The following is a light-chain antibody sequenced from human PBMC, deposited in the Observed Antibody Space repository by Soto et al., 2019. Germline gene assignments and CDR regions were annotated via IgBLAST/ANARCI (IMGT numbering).Light chain of an antibody. Sequence: DIQLTQSPSSLSASGGDTVIITCRASQNIVSYLSWYQQRPGKPPNLMVYAASSLESWVPSRFSGSGSRTHFTLTISNLQPEDLATYFCQQSHSLPLTFGGGTKVQIK. J-gene: IGKJ4*01. CDR1: QNIVSY. CDR2: AAS. CDR3: QQSHSLPLT. V-gene: IGKV1-39*01.